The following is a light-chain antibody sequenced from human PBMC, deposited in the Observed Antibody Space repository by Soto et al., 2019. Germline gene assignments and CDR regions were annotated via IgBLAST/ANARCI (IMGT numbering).Light chain of an antibody. V-gene: IGLV2-14*01. CDR3: SSYTTSSTVV. CDR1: KSDVGGYNY. Sequence: QSALTQPASISGSPGQSITISCTGTKSDVGGYNYVSWYQQYPGKAPKLMIYDVDNRPSGVSYRFSGSKSGKTASLTISGLQAEDEADYYCSSYTTSSTVVFGGRTKLTVL. J-gene: IGLJ2*01. CDR2: DVD.